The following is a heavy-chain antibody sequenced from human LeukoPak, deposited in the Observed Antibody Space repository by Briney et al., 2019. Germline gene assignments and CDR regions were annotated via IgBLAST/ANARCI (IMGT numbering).Heavy chain of an antibody. J-gene: IGHJ4*02. Sequence: HPGGSLRLSCAASGFTFSSYNMNWVRQAPGKGLEWVSGISTSNSYIYYSDSVKGRFTISRDNAKNSLYLQMNSLRVEDTAVYYCARGRPHGNDYWGQGTLVTVSS. V-gene: IGHV3-21*01. D-gene: IGHD4-23*01. CDR3: ARGRPHGNDY. CDR2: ISTSNSYI. CDR1: GFTFSSYN.